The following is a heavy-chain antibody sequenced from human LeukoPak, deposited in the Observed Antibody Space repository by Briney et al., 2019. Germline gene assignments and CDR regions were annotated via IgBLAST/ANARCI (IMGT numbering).Heavy chain of an antibody. J-gene: IGHJ5*02. CDR1: GGTFSSYA. CDR3: ARDKYGDYVGLNWFDP. D-gene: IGHD4-17*01. CDR2: IIPIFGTA. Sequence: ASVKVSCKASGGTFSSYAISWVRQAPGQGLEWMGGIIPIFGTANYAQKFQGRVTITADESTSTAYMELSSLRSEDTAVYYCARDKYGDYVGLNWFDPWGQGTLVTVSS. V-gene: IGHV1-69*13.